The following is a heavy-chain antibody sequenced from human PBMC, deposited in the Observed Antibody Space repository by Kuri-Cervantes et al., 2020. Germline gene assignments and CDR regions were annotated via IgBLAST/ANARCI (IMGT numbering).Heavy chain of an antibody. V-gene: IGHV1-46*01. CDR2: INPSGGST. D-gene: IGHD7-27*01. J-gene: IGHJ3*02. CDR3: AGEELGKHAFDI. Sequence: ASVKVSCKASGYTFSSYYMHWVRQAPGQGLEWMGIINPSGGSTTYAQKFHGRVTMTRDTSTSTVYMELSSLRSEDTAVYYCAGEELGKHAFDIWGEGTMVTVSS. CDR1: GYTFSSYY.